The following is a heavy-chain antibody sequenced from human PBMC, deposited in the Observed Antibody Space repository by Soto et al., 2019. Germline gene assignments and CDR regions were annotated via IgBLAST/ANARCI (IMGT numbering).Heavy chain of an antibody. CDR3: ARDAAIGMNDY. CDR1: GYTFTSYG. CDR2: ISAYNGNT. J-gene: IGHJ4*02. Sequence: GASVKVSCKASGYTFTSYGISWVRQAPGQGLEWMGWISAYNGNTKYAQKLQGRVTMTTDTSTSTAYMELRSLRSDDTVVYYCARDAAIGMNDYWGQGTLVTVSS. V-gene: IGHV1-18*01. D-gene: IGHD1-20*01.